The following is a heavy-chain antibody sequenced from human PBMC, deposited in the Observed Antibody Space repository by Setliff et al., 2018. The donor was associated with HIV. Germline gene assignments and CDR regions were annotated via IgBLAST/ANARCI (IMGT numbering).Heavy chain of an antibody. V-gene: IGHV4-34*01. CDR1: GGSFSGYY. D-gene: IGHD6-13*01. CDR2: ITHSGST. J-gene: IGHJ4*02. CDR3: ARGIAAAEGYFDY. Sequence: SETLSLTCAVYGGSFSGYYWTWIRQPPGKGLEWIGEITHSGSTNYNPSLETRVTISVDTSKNQFSLKLSSVTAADTAVYYCARGIAAAEGYFDYWGQGTLVTVSS.